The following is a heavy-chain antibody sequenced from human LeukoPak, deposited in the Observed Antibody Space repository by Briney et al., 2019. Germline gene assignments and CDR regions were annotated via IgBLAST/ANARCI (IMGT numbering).Heavy chain of an antibody. Sequence: GASVKVSFKASGYTFINYDINWVRQAPGQGLEWMGWMNPNSGDTRYAQKFQGRVTITRNTSINTAYMELSSLRSEDTAVYYCARGLESYDSSTYPVLSSWGQGTLVTVSS. J-gene: IGHJ4*02. D-gene: IGHD3-22*01. CDR1: GYTFINYD. CDR3: ARGLESYDSSTYPVLSS. V-gene: IGHV1-8*03. CDR2: MNPNSGDT.